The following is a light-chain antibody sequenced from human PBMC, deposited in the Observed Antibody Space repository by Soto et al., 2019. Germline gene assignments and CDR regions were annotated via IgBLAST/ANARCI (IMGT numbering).Light chain of an antibody. Sequence: EIVFTQSPGILSLSPGARTTLSCMASQSVSSSYLAWYQQKPGQAPSLLIYGASRRATGIPDRFSGSGSGTDFTLTISRLEPEDFAVYYCQQYDSSPITFGQGTRLEIK. J-gene: IGKJ5*01. V-gene: IGKV3-20*01. CDR3: QQYDSSPIT. CDR2: GAS. CDR1: QSVSSSY.